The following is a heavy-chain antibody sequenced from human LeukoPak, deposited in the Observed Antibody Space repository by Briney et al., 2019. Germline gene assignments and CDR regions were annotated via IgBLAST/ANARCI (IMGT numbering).Heavy chain of an antibody. J-gene: IGHJ6*04. Sequence: ASVKVSCKASGYTFTSYGISWVRQAPGQGLEWMGWISAYNGNTNYAQKLQGRVTMTTDTSTSIAYMELRSLRSDDTAVYYCAIAATRDNYYYYGMDVWGKGTTVTVSS. CDR1: GYTFTSYG. CDR2: ISAYNGNT. D-gene: IGHD1/OR15-1a*01. V-gene: IGHV1-18*04. CDR3: AIAATRDNYYYYGMDV.